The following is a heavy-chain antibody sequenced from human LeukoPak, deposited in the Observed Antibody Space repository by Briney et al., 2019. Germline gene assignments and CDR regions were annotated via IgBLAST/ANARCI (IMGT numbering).Heavy chain of an antibody. CDR1: GFTFSSRW. Sequence: PGGSLRLSCAASGFTFSSRWMGWVRQPPGKGLEWVANVDQDGSAKHYVDSVKGRFTISRDNAKYSLYLQMSSLRAEDSAVYYCARRGVTGSVFDYWGQGTLVTVSS. CDR2: VDQDGSAK. V-gene: IGHV3-7*03. J-gene: IGHJ4*02. CDR3: ARRGVTGSVFDY. D-gene: IGHD1-26*01.